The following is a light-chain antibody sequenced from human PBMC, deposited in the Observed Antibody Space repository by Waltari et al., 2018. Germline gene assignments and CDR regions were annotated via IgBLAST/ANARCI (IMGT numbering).Light chain of an antibody. V-gene: IGKV1-13*02. Sequence: AFQLTQSPSTLSASIGDRVNITCRASQGISSALAWYQRKPGKAPKLLIYDASSLEGGVPSRFSGSGSGTDFTLTISSLQPEDFATYYCQQSDSFPYTFGQGTKVDIK. CDR1: QGISSA. CDR2: DAS. CDR3: QQSDSFPYT. J-gene: IGKJ2*01.